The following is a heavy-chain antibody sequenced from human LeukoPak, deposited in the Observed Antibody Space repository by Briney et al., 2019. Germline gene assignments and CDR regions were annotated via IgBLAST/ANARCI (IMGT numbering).Heavy chain of an antibody. Sequence: GESLQISREGSGYDFASYWIGLVRQKPGEGLELMGIIWPDDSERRYSPSFQGQVTISADKSVRIVYLQWTSLKASDTAMYYCARHNGRRSNGWNGAFDIWGQGTMVTVSS. CDR2: IWPDDSER. D-gene: IGHD6-19*01. V-gene: IGHV5-51*01. CDR3: ARHNGRRSNGWNGAFDI. CDR1: GYDFASYW. J-gene: IGHJ3*02.